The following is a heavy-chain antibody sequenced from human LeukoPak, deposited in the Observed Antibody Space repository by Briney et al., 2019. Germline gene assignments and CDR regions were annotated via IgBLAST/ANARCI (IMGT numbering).Heavy chain of an antibody. CDR1: GYTFSGYW. CDR2: IDPNVDDR. J-gene: IGHJ4*02. V-gene: IGHV1-2*06. Sequence: GASVKVSCKASGYTFSGYWIHWVRRAPGQGLEWMGRIDPNVDDRKYALKFQGSVTMTRDTSTNTAYMELSSLRSDDTAMYYCARDAAVVGQGSEYWGQGTLVTVSS. D-gene: IGHD6-19*01. CDR3: ARDAAVVGQGSEY.